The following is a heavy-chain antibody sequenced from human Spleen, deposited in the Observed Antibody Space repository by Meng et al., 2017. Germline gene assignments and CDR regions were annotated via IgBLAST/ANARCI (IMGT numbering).Heavy chain of an antibody. Sequence: QVQLVQSGAEVKKPGASVRVSCKASGYTFTAYYMHWVRQAPGQGLEWMGRINPNSGGTNYAQKFQGRVIMTRDTSISTAYMELSSLGFDDTAVYYCAKALGWGSSPDYWGQGIRVTVAS. CDR3: AKALGWGSSPDY. CDR1: GYTFTAYY. V-gene: IGHV1-2*06. D-gene: IGHD2-21*01. CDR2: INPNSGGT. J-gene: IGHJ4*02.